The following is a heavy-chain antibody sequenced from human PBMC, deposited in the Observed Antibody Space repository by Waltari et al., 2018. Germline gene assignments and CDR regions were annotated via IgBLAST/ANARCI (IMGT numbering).Heavy chain of an antibody. CDR1: GGSMSGNY. CDR3: ARAQERRDAFDF. J-gene: IGHJ3*01. D-gene: IGHD1-1*01. CDR2: VFTSGTT. V-gene: IGHV4-4*07. Sequence: QVHLQESGPGLVKPSETLSLTCTVSGGSMSGNYWNWIRQPAAKGLEYIGRVFTSGTTNYNPSLKSRVSMSIDTSKGQFSLHLTSVTAADTAGYYCARAQERRDAFDFWGKGTMVTVSS.